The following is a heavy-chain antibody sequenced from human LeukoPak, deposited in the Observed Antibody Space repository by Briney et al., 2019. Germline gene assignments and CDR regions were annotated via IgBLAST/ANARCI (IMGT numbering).Heavy chain of an antibody. CDR2: ISGSGGST. CDR1: GFTFSSYA. Sequence: GGSLRLSCAASGFTFSSYAMSWVRQAPGKGLEWVSAISGSGGSTYYADSVKGRFTISRDNSKNTLYLQMNSLRAEDTAVYYCAKDQVKHYYGSGSYPDYWGQGTLVTVSS. CDR3: AKDQVKHYYGSGSYPDY. V-gene: IGHV3-23*01. J-gene: IGHJ4*02. D-gene: IGHD3-10*01.